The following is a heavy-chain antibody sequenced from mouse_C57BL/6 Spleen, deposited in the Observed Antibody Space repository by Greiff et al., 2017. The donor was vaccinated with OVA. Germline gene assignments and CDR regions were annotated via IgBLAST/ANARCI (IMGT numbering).Heavy chain of an antibody. J-gene: IGHJ2*01. V-gene: IGHV1-7*01. CDR2: INPSSGYT. D-gene: IGHD1-1*01. CDR1: GYTFTSYW. CDR3: ARYYGSSMYYFDY. Sequence: VQLQQSGAELAKPGASVKLSCKASGYTFTSYWMHWVKQRPGQGLEWIGYINPSSGYTKYNQKFKDKATLTADKSSSTAYMQLSSLTYEDSAIYYCARYYGSSMYYFDYWGQGTTLTVAS.